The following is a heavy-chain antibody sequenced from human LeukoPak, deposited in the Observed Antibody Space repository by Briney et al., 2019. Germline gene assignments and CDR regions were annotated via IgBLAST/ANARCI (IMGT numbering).Heavy chain of an antibody. J-gene: IGHJ4*02. CDR2: IYSGGST. CDR1: GFTVSSNY. V-gene: IGHV3-53*04. Sequence: GGSLRLSCAASGFTVSSNYMGWVRQAPGKGLEWVSVIYSGGSTYYADSVKGRFTISRHNSKNTLYLQMNGLRAEDTAVYYCARVVGATRSGIDYWGQGTLVTVSS. D-gene: IGHD1-26*01. CDR3: ARVVGATRSGIDY.